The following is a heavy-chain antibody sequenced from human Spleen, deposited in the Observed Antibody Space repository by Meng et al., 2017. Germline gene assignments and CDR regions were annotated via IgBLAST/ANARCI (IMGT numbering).Heavy chain of an antibody. CDR1: GNSSTAYA. D-gene: IGHD6-25*01. CDR2: ISTYNVNP. Sequence: QRVRAGTDSKDPGSQRTVCCKASGNSSTAYAMAWVRKVTGKALELMGWISTYNVNPTYAQDFKGRFVCFLDTSVSTAYLKISVLKAQDTAVYYCARHRSSGCSDFWCKGSLVTVSS. CDR3: ARHRSSGCSDF. J-gene: IGHJ4*02. V-gene: IGHV7-4-1*02.